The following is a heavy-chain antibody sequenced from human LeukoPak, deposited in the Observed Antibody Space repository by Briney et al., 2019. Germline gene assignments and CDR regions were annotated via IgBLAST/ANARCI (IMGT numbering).Heavy chain of an antibody. Sequence: GGSLRLSCAASGFTFSSYSMNWVRQAPGKGLEWVSSISSSSSYIYYADSVEGRFTISRDNAKNSLYLQMNSLRAEDTAVYYCARDPLGWFGELSAYFDYWGQGTLVTVSS. CDR2: ISSSSSYI. V-gene: IGHV3-21*01. CDR3: ARDPLGWFGELSAYFDY. CDR1: GFTFSSYS. D-gene: IGHD3-10*01. J-gene: IGHJ4*02.